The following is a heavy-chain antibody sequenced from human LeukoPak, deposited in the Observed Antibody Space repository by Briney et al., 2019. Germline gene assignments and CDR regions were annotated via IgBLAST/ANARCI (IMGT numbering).Heavy chain of an antibody. J-gene: IGHJ4*02. Sequence: PSETLSLTCTVSGSSISSSSYYWGSIRQPPGKRLEWTGSIYYSGSTYYNPSLKSRVTISVDTSKNQFSLMLSSVNAADTAVYCCARWRIAAVAYYFDYWGQGTLVTVSS. V-gene: IGHV4-39*01. CDR2: IYYSGST. CDR3: ARWRIAAVAYYFDY. D-gene: IGHD6-13*01. CDR1: GSSISSSSYY.